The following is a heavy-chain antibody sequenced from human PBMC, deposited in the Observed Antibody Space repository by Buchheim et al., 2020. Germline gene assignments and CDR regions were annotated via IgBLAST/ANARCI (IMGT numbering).Heavy chain of an antibody. CDR2: ISGSGGST. Sequence: EVQLLESGGGLVQPGGSLRISCAASGFTFSSYAMSWVRQAPGKGLEWVSDISGSGGSTYYADSVQGRFTISRDNSKSNMYLQMNSLRAEDTAVYYCARGYSSGFDYWGQGTL. J-gene: IGHJ4*02. CDR3: ARGYSSGFDY. D-gene: IGHD6-19*01. V-gene: IGHV3-23*01. CDR1: GFTFSSYA.